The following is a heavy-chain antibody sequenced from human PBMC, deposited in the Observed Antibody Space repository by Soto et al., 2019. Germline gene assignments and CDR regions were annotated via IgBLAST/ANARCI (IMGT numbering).Heavy chain of an antibody. CDR1: GDSVNSGSYY. J-gene: IGHJ4*02. CDR2: IFYSGTT. V-gene: IGHV4-61*01. D-gene: IGHD3-22*01. Sequence: KPSETLSLTCTVSGDSVNSGSYYWSWIRQPPGMGLEWIGYIFYSGTTNYNPSLKSRVTISLHTSKNQFSLKLTSVTAADTAVYYCSRVSTPYYYNTSGQYYYDYWGQGTLVTVYS. CDR3: SRVSTPYYYNTSGQYYYDY.